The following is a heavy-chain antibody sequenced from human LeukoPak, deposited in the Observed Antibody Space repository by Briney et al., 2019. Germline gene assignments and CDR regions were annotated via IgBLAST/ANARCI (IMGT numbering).Heavy chain of an antibody. Sequence: GGSLRLSCAASGFTFSTYSMNWVRQAPGKGLEWVSSISSNNRYIYYADSVKGRFTISRDNAKNSMYLQMNSLRVEDTAVYYCTSWGDTTAEYFQRWGQGTLVTVSS. D-gene: IGHD2-21*02. V-gene: IGHV3-21*01. CDR3: TSWGDTTAEYFQR. CDR2: ISSNNRYI. CDR1: GFTFSTYS. J-gene: IGHJ1*01.